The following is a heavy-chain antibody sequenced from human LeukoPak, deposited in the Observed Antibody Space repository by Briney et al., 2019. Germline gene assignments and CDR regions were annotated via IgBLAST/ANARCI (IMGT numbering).Heavy chain of an antibody. CDR3: ARGGESGYYYYYYMDV. J-gene: IGHJ6*03. CDR1: GYTFTSYD. V-gene: IGHV1-8*01. Sequence: VSVKVSCKASGYTFTSYDINWVRQATGQGLEWMGWMNPNSGNTGYAQKFQGRVTMTRNTSISTAYMELSSLRSEDTAVYYCARGGESGYYYYYYMDVWGKGTTVTVSS. D-gene: IGHD3-3*01. CDR2: MNPNSGNT.